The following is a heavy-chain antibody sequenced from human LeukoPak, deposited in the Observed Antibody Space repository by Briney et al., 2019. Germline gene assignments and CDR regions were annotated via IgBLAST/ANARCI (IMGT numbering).Heavy chain of an antibody. CDR1: GYTFTGYY. CDR2: INPNSGGT. CDR3: ARDANGDYLNWFDP. Sequence: ASVKVSCKASGYTFTGYYMHWVRQAPGQGLEWMGWINPNSGGTNYAQKFQGRVTMTRDTSISTAYMELSRLRSDDTAVYYCARDANGDYLNWFDPWGQGTLVTVSS. D-gene: IGHD4-17*01. V-gene: IGHV1-2*02. J-gene: IGHJ5*02.